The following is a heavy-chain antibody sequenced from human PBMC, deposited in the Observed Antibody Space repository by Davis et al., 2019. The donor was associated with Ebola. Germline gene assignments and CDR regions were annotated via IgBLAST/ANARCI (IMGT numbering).Heavy chain of an antibody. CDR1: GFTLSSYG. D-gene: IGHD2-21*01. CDR3: AKGKEGCGPECYILGY. V-gene: IGHV3-30*19. Sequence: GESLKISCAASGFTLSSYGIHWVRQAPGKGLEWVALISSDGEKRRFGNSVKGRFSISRDNSKNTLYLQMDSLRTEDTAVYYCAKGKEGCGPECYILGYWGQGTVVTVSS. CDR2: ISSDGEKR. J-gene: IGHJ4*02.